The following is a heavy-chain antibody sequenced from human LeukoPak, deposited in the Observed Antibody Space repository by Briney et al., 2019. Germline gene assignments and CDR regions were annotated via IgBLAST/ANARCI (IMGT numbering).Heavy chain of an antibody. CDR3: AGASYDSSGVH. J-gene: IGHJ4*02. CDR2: VYYSGST. Sequence: SETLSLTCTVSGGSISSYYWSWIRQPPGKGLEWIGYVYYSGSTNYNPSLKSRVTISVDTSKNQFSLKLSSVTAADTAVYYCAGASYDSSGVHWGQGTLVTVSS. V-gene: IGHV4-59*01. CDR1: GGSISSYY. D-gene: IGHD3-22*01.